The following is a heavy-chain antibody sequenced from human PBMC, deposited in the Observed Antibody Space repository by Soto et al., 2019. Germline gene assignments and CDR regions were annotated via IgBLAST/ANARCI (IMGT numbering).Heavy chain of an antibody. V-gene: IGHV4-59*01. CDR3: ARDRSTYGGGGTGEVKENWFDP. D-gene: IGHD2-8*01. CDR1: GGSISRYY. CDR2: AYYSGDT. J-gene: IGHJ5*02. Sequence: SETLSLTCSVSGGSISRYYWSWIRQPPGKGLEWIGYAYYSGDTGYNPSLQSRVTMAVDTSKNQVSLKLTSATAADTAVYYCARDRSTYGGGGTGEVKENWFDPWGQGALVTVSS.